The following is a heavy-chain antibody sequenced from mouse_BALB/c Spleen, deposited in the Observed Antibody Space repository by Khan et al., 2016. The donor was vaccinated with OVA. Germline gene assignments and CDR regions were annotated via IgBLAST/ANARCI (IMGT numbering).Heavy chain of an antibody. CDR3: ARPPYFSYVLVY. V-gene: IGHV9-3-1*01. CDR2: INTYTGEP. Sequence: LVESGPELKKPGETVKISCKASGYTFTNYGMNWVKQAPGKGLKWMGWINTYTGEPKYADDFQGRFAFSLETSASTAYLQINILNNEDTATYFGARPPYFSYVLVYWGQGTSGTVSS. J-gene: IGHJ4*01. D-gene: IGHD2-10*01. CDR1: GYTFTNYG.